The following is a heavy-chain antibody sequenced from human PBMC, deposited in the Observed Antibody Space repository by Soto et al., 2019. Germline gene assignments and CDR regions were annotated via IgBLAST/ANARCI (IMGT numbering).Heavy chain of an antibody. CDR2: ISYDGSNK. V-gene: IGHV3-30-3*01. CDR3: ARDLWGLLGAAAGRVDY. CDR1: GFTFSSYA. J-gene: IGHJ4*02. D-gene: IGHD6-13*01. Sequence: QVQLVESGGGVVQPGRSLRLSCAASGFTFSSYAMHWVRQAPGKGLEWVAVISYDGSNKYYADSVKGRFTISRDNSKNTLYLEMNRLRGEDTGVYYCARDLWGLLGAAAGRVDYWGQGTLVTVSS.